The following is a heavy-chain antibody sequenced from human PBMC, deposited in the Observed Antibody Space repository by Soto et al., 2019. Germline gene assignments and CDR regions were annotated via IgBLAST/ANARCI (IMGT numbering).Heavy chain of an antibody. CDR2: IWYDGSNK. J-gene: IGHJ6*02. CDR1: GFTFSSYG. D-gene: IGHD2-2*01. V-gene: IGHV3-33*01. Sequence: GGSLRLSCAASGFTFSSYGMHWVRQAPGKGLEWVAVIWYDGSNKYYADSVKGRFTISRDNSKNTLYLQMNSLRAEDTAVYYCARSLGYCSSTSCFTPYYYYGMDVWGQGTTVTVSS. CDR3: ARSLGYCSSTSCFTPYYYYGMDV.